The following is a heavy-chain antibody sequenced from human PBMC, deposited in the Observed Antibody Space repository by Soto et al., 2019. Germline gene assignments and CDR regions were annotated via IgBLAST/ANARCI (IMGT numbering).Heavy chain of an antibody. CDR2: IYYSGST. J-gene: IGHJ4*02. CDR1: GGSISSYY. V-gene: IGHV4-59*08. Sequence: SETLSLTCTVSGGSISSYYWSWIRQPPGKGLEWIGYIYYSGSTNYNPSLKSRVTISVDTSKNQFSLKLSSVTAADTAVYYCASTYYDSLTGYFPLDYWGQGTLVTVSS. D-gene: IGHD3-9*01. CDR3: ASTYYDSLTGYFPLDY.